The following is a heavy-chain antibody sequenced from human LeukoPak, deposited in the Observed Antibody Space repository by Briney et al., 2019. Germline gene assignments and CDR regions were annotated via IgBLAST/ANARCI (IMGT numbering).Heavy chain of an antibody. Sequence: GGSLRLSCAASGFTFSSHWMNWVRQAPGKGLKWVANIKQGGSEIYYVDSVKGRFTISRDDAKNSLYLQMNSLRDEDTAVYYCARGRGDYWDQGTLVTVSS. V-gene: IGHV3-7*01. CDR1: GFTFSSHW. CDR3: ARGRGDY. J-gene: IGHJ4*02. CDR2: IKQGGSEI.